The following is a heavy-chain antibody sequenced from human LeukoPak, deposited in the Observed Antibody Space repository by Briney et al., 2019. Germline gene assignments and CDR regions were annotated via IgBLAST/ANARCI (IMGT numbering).Heavy chain of an antibody. V-gene: IGHV3-7*01. CDR1: GFTFSSYW. CDR3: ARAPPIVVVTATPLDY. Sequence: GGSLRLSCAASGFTFSSYWMSWVRQAPGKGPEWVANIKQDGSEKYYVDSVKGRFTISRDNAKNSLYLQMNSLRAEDTAVYYCARAPPIVVVTATPLDYWGQGTLVTVSS. CDR2: IKQDGSEK. J-gene: IGHJ4*02. D-gene: IGHD2-21*02.